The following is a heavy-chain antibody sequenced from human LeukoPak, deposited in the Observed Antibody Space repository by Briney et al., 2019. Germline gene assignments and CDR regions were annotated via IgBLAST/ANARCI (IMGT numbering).Heavy chain of an antibody. CDR2: IYSGGST. D-gene: IGHD5-12*01. CDR1: GFTVSSNY. CDR3: AGDGYLTIPSGY. Sequence: GGSLRHSCAASGFTVSSNYMSWVRQAPGKGLEWVSVIYSGGSTYYADSVKGRFTISRDNSKNTLYLQMNSLRAEDTAVYYCAGDGYLTIPSGYWGQGTLVTVSS. V-gene: IGHV3-53*01. J-gene: IGHJ4*02.